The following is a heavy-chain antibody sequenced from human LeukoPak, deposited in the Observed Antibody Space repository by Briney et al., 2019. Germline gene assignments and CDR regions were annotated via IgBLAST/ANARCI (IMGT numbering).Heavy chain of an antibody. CDR3: AGDVLYYDILTGYYV. Sequence: GGSLRLSCAASGFTFSSYWMSWVRQAPGKGLEWVANIKQDGSEESYVDSVKGRFTISRDNAKNSLYLQMNSLRAEDTAVYYCAGDVLYYDILTGYYVWGQGTLVTVSS. V-gene: IGHV3-7*01. D-gene: IGHD3-9*01. J-gene: IGHJ4*02. CDR2: IKQDGSEE. CDR1: GFTFSSYW.